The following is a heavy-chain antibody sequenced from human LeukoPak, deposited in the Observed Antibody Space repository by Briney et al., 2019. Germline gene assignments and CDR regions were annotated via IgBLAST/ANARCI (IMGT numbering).Heavy chain of an antibody. CDR2: IDKNGDKT. CDR3: AKQWLNYFDY. J-gene: IGHJ4*02. V-gene: IGHV3-23*01. Sequence: GGSLRLSCAASGFTFSIYAMSWVRQAPGKGLEWVSGIDKNGDKTYYADSVKGRFTISRDNSKNTLYLQMESLRAEDTAVYYCAKQWLNYFDYWGQGTLVTVSS. D-gene: IGHD6-19*01. CDR1: GFTFSIYA.